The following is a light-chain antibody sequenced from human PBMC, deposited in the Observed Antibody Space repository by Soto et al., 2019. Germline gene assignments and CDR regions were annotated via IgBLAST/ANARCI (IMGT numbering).Light chain of an antibody. Sequence: IQMTQSPSSLSASVGDRVTITFQASQNSNIDLNVYQQKPGRAPKLLIYDASNLEAGVPSRFRGSGSGTDFTFTISRLQPEDIATYYCQQYENLPTFGQGTRLEIK. CDR1: QNSNID. J-gene: IGKJ5*01. CDR2: DAS. CDR3: QQYENLPT. V-gene: IGKV1-33*01.